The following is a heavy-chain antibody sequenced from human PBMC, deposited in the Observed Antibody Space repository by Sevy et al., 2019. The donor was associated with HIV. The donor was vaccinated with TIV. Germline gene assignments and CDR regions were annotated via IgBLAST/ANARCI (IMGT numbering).Heavy chain of an antibody. CDR1: GFTFSGYT. Sequence: GGSLRLSCTAAGFTFSGYTMNWVRQAPGKGLEWISSISSTSSYIEYADSVKGRFTISRDNAKNSLYLQMNSLTVEDTAVYFCVRATHISGSDYFDYWGQGTLVLVSS. CDR3: VRATHISGSDYFDY. V-gene: IGHV3-21*03. CDR2: ISSTSSYI. J-gene: IGHJ4*02. D-gene: IGHD5-18*01.